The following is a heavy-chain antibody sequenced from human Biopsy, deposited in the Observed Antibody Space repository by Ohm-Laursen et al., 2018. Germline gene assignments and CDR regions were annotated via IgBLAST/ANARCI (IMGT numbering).Heavy chain of an antibody. V-gene: IGHV3-48*01. D-gene: IGHD3-10*01. CDR2: ISGSGTII. CDR1: GFTFASHA. J-gene: IGHJ4*02. CDR3: ARDGAGSYHDY. Sequence: SLRLSCAASGFTFASHAMRWVRQAPGKGLEWLSYISGSGTIIFYADSVKGRFTVSRDNAKNSLNLQMNSLTVKDTAVYYCARDGAGSYHDYWGQGTLVTVSS.